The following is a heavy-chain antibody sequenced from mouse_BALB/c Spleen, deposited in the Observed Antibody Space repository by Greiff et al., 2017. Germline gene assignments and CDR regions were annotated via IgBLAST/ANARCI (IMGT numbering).Heavy chain of an antibody. D-gene: IGHD2-1*01. V-gene: IGHV3-2*02. CDR2: ISYSGST. CDR3: ARLDYGNLYYAMDY. CDR1: GYSITSDYA. Sequence: EVKLLESGPGLVKPSQSLSLTCTVTGYSITSDYAWNWIRQFPGNKLEWMGYISYSGSTSYNPSLKSRISITRDTSKNQFFLQLNSVTTEDTATYYCARLDYGNLYYAMDYWGQGTSVTVSS. J-gene: IGHJ4*01.